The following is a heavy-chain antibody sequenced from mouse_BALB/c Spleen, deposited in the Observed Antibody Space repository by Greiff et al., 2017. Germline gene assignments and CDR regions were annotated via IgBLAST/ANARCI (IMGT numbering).Heavy chain of an antibody. CDR2: IDPSDSYT. CDR1: GYTFTSYW. Sequence: QVQLKQPGAELVKPGASVKLSCKASGYTFTSYWMHWVKQRPGQGLEWIGEIDPSDSYTNYNQKFKGKATLTVDKSSSTAYMQLSSLTSEDSAVYYCAREDYYGSSLMDYWGQGTSVTVSS. J-gene: IGHJ4*01. D-gene: IGHD1-1*01. V-gene: IGHV1-69*02. CDR3: AREDYYGSSLMDY.